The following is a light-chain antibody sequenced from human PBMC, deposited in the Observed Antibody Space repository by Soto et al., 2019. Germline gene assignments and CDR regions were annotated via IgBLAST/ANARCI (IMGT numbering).Light chain of an antibody. V-gene: IGKV1-5*01. CDR3: QQYDGYSRT. J-gene: IGKJ1*01. CDR2: DAS. CDR1: QSISGW. Sequence: DIQMTQSPSTLSASVGDRVTITCRASQSISGWLAWYQQKPGKAPKVLIYDASSLESEVPSRFSGSGSGTEFTLTIGSLQPDDFATYYRQQYDGYSRTFGQGTQVEIK.